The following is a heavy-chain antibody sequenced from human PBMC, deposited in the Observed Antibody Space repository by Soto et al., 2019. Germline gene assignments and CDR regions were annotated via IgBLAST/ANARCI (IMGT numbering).Heavy chain of an antibody. CDR2: IYYSGST. D-gene: IGHD6-6*01. CDR3: ARDLGVGSSKNYYYYYGIDV. Sequence: SETLSLTCTVSGGSISSYYWSWIRQPPGKGLEWIGYIYYSGSTNYNPSLKSRITISVDTSKNQFSLKLSAVTAADTTVYYCARDLGVGSSKNYYYYYGIDVWGQGTTVTVSS. CDR1: GGSISSYY. V-gene: IGHV4-59*01. J-gene: IGHJ6*02.